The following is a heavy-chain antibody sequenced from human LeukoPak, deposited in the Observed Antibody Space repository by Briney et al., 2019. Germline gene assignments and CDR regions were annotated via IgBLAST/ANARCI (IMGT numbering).Heavy chain of an antibody. CDR3: ARDLHYGSGSYSFDY. J-gene: IGHJ4*02. CDR2: IYHSGST. Sequence: SETLSLTCAVSGRSISSSNWRCWVRQPPGKGLEWIGEIYHSGSTNYNPSLKSRVTISVDKSKNHFSLKLSSVTAADTAVYYCARDLHYGSGSYSFDYWGQGTLVTVSS. CDR1: GRSISSSNW. V-gene: IGHV4-4*02. D-gene: IGHD3-10*01.